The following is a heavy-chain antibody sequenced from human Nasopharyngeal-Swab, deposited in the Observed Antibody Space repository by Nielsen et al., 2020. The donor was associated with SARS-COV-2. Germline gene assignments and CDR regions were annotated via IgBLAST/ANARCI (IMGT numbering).Heavy chain of an antibody. Sequence: SETLSLTCAVSGGSVSSNDWWTWVRQSPGKGLEWVGEVSHSGSINYNPSLKSRVTLSMDKSKRQFSLRLTSVSAADTAVYFCARGDLVVVPSPILGLGPFFYYFYIDVWGKGTTVTVSS. V-gene: IGHV4-4*02. CDR3: ARGDLVVVPSPILGLGPFFYYFYIDV. J-gene: IGHJ6*03. D-gene: IGHD2-2*01. CDR2: VSHSGSI. CDR1: GGSVSSNDW.